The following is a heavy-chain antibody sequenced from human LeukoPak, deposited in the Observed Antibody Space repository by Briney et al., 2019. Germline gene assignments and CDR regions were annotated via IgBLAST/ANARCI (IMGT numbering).Heavy chain of an antibody. J-gene: IGHJ4*02. D-gene: IGHD5-18*01. V-gene: IGHV1-69*01. CDR3: ARTLGYSYGDGYFDY. CDR1: GGTFSSYA. Sequence: WASVKVSCKASGGTFSSYAVGWVRQAPVKGLEWMGGIIPILGTANYAQKFQGRVTITADESTSTAYMELSSLRSEDTAVYYCARTLGYSYGDGYFDYWGQGTLVTVSS. CDR2: IIPILGTA.